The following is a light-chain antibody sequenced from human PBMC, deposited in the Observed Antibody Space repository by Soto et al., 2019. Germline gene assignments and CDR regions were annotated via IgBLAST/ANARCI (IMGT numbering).Light chain of an antibody. Sequence: EIVLTQSPATLSVSPGERATLSCRASQSVSSNLAWYQQKPGQAPRLVMYGASIRATGIPVRFSGSGSGTEFTLTISSLQSEDFAVYYCQQYNNWPPYTFGRGTKLEIK. CDR3: QQYNNWPPYT. CDR2: GAS. J-gene: IGKJ2*01. CDR1: QSVSSN. V-gene: IGKV3-15*01.